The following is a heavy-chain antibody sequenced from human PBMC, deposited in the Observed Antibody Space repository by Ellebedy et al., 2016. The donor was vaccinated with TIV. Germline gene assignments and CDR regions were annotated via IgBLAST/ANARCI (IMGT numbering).Heavy chain of an antibody. CDR1: GFTVGTNY. Sequence: GGSLRLSCAVSGFTVGTNYMSWVRQAPGKGLEWVSTISSSGGATYYADSVKGRFTISRDNSKNTLFLQMNSLRAEDTAVYFCARGSGYEAFHIWGQGTMVTVSS. CDR2: ISSSGGAT. J-gene: IGHJ3*02. V-gene: IGHV3-23*01. D-gene: IGHD3-10*01. CDR3: ARGSGYEAFHI.